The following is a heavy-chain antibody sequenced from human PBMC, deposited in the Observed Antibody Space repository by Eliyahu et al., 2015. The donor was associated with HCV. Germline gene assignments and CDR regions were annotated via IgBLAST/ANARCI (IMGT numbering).Heavy chain of an antibody. CDR2: INPNSGGT. CDR3: ARGDYDSSGFYYDF. J-gene: IGHJ4*02. D-gene: IGHD3-22*01. Sequence: QVQLVQSGAEVXKPGXSVKVXXKASGXXFTGXYXHXVRQAPGQGLEWMGRINPNSGGTNYAQKFQGRVTMTGDTSISTAYMELSSLRSDDTAVFYCARGDYDSSGFYYDFWGQGTLVTVSS. V-gene: IGHV1-2*06. CDR1: GXXFTGXY.